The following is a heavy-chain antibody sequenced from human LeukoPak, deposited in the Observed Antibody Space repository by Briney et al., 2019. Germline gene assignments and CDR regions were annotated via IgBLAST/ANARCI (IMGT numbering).Heavy chain of an antibody. CDR3: AKDIGADYYYDSSGYFI. J-gene: IGHJ3*02. CDR2: ISGDGDST. CDR1: GFTFDNYA. Sequence: GGSLRLSCAASGFTFDNYAMHWVRQVPGKGLEWVSLISGDGDSTYYPDSVKGRFTISRDNSKSSLYLQMNSLRTEDTDLYYCAKDIGADYYYDSSGYFIWGQGTMVTVSS. D-gene: IGHD3-22*01. V-gene: IGHV3-43*02.